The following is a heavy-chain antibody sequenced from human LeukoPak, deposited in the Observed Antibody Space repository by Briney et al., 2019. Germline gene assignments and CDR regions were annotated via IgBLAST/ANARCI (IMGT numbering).Heavy chain of an antibody. Sequence: SETLSLTCTVSGASISSYYWSWIRQPPGKGLEWIGYNSYSGHTNYNPSLKSRVTISVDTSKNHFSLNLSSVTAADTAVYYCARVGSGSFDSWGQGTLVAVSS. V-gene: IGHV4-59*01. CDR3: ARVGSGSFDS. CDR2: NSYSGHT. CDR1: GASISSYY. D-gene: IGHD1-26*01. J-gene: IGHJ5*01.